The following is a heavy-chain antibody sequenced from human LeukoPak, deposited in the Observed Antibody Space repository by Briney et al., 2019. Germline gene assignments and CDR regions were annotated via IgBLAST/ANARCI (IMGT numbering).Heavy chain of an antibody. Sequence: SETLSLTCTVSGGSISSYYWSWIRQPPGKGLEWIGYIYYSGSTNYNPSLKSRVTISVDTSKNQFSLKLSSVTAADTAVYYCARIVRRVETTRGWFDPWGQGTLVTVSS. CDR1: GGSISSYY. V-gene: IGHV4-59*01. CDR2: IYYSGST. CDR3: ARIVRRVETTRGWFDP. J-gene: IGHJ5*02. D-gene: IGHD1-7*01.